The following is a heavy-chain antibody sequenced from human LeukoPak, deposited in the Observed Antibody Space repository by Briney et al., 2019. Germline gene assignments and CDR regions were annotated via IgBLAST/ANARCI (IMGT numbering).Heavy chain of an antibody. J-gene: IGHJ6*02. CDR1: GVTVSSSY. CDR2: IYSRDIS. Sequence: GGSLRLSCAASGVTVSSSYLTWVRQAPGKALEWVSVIYSRDISYHADSVTGRLTMSTDSSKNRVYIQIDRLRDDETAVYYCATARGSTLWGGFRTYYGMEVWGQGTTVTVSS. D-gene: IGHD2-2*01. V-gene: IGHV3-53*01. CDR3: ATARGSTLWGGFRTYYGMEV.